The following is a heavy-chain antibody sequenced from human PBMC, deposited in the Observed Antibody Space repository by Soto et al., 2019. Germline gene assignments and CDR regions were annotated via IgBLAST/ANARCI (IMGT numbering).Heavy chain of an antibody. J-gene: IGHJ4*02. CDR3: ARDDDYGLFDY. CDR2: IYYSGST. D-gene: IGHD4-17*01. Sequence: QVQLQESGPGLVKPSETLSLTCTVSGGSVSSGSYYWSWIRQPPGKGLEWIGYIYYSGSTNYNPSLKSRVTISVDTSKKQFSLKLSSVTAADTAVYYCARDDDYGLFDYWGQGTLVTVSS. CDR1: GGSVSSGSYY. V-gene: IGHV4-61*01.